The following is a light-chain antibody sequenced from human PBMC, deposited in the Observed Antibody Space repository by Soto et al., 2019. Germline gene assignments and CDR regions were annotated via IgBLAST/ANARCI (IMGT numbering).Light chain of an antibody. J-gene: IGLJ1*01. Sequence: QSALTQPASVSGSPGQSITIPCTGTSRNYVSWYQQHPGKAPKLIIYEVINRPSGVSNRFSGSKSGNTASLTISGLKVEDEADYYCCSSGGSPTYVFGTGTKLTVL. CDR2: EVI. V-gene: IGLV2-23*02. CDR3: CSSGGSPTYV. CDR1: SRNY.